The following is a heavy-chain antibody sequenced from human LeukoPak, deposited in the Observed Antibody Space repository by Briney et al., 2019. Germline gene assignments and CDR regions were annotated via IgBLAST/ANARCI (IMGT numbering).Heavy chain of an antibody. D-gene: IGHD2-15*01. CDR3: ARDRYCSGGSCTHDAFDI. Sequence: PSETLSLTCAVYGGSFSSYYWSWSRQPPGKGLEWIGEINHSGSTNYNPSLKSRVTISVDTSKNQFSLKLSSVTAADTAVYYCARDRYCSGGSCTHDAFDIWGQGTMVTVSS. J-gene: IGHJ3*02. CDR2: INHSGST. CDR1: GGSFSSYY. V-gene: IGHV4-34*01.